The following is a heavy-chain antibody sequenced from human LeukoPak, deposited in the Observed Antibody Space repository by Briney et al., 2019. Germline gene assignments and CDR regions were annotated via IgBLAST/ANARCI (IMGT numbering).Heavy chain of an antibody. CDR1: GGSISSGSYY. CDR3: ARDYGSSWLEYFQH. D-gene: IGHD6-13*01. J-gene: IGHJ1*01. Sequence: SQTLSLACTVSGGSISSGSYYWSWIRQPAGKGLEWIGRIYTSGSTNYNPSLKSRVTMSVDTSKNQFSLKLSSVTAADTAVYYCARDYGSSWLEYFQHWGQGTLVTVSS. V-gene: IGHV4-61*02. CDR2: IYTSGST.